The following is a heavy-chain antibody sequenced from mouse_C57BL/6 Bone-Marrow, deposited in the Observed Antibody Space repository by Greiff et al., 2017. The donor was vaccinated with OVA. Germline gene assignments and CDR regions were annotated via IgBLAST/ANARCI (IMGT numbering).Heavy chain of an antibody. CDR2: IDPSDSYT. CDR3: ATGITTVVNFDV. J-gene: IGHJ1*03. Sequence: QVQLQQPGAELVMPGASVKLSCKASGYTFTSYWMHWVKQRPGQGLEWIGEIDPSDSYTNYNQKFKGKSTLTVDKSSSTAYMQLSSLTSEDSAVYYCATGITTVVNFDVWAQGPRSPSPQ. V-gene: IGHV1-69*01. CDR1: GYTFTSYW. D-gene: IGHD1-1*01.